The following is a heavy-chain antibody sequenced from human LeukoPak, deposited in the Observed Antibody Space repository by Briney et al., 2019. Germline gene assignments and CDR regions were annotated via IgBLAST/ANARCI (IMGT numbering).Heavy chain of an antibody. D-gene: IGHD4-23*01. V-gene: IGHV3-33*01. CDR2: MWYDGSNK. J-gene: IGHJ5*02. CDR1: GFTFSSYA. CDR3: ARLSTVIT. Sequence: PGGSLRLSCAASGFTFSSYAMHWVRQAPGKGLEWVAVMWYDGSNKYYTDSVKGRFTVSRDNSKNTLYLQMNSLRAEDTAVYYCARLSTVITWGQGTLVTVSS.